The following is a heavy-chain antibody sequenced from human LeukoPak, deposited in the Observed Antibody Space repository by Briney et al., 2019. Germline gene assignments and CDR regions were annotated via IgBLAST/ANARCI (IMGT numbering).Heavy chain of an antibody. Sequence: PGGSLRLSCAGSGVTFSSYWMTWVRQAPGKGLEWMANIKPDGSQENYVDSAKGRFTISRDNAKESVFLQMNSLRAEDTAVYYCVRVGFSDEGFDHWGQGTLVTVS. CDR3: VRVGFSDEGFDH. V-gene: IGHV3-7*01. CDR2: IKPDGSQE. J-gene: IGHJ4*02. D-gene: IGHD2-15*01. CDR1: GVTFSSYW.